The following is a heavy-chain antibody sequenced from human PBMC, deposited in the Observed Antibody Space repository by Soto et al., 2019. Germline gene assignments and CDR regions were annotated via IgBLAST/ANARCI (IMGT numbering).Heavy chain of an antibody. Sequence: QVQLQESGPGLVKPSQTLSLTCTDSGGSISSGGYYWSWIRQHPGKGLEWIGYIYYSGSTYYNPSLKSRVTISVDTSKNQFSLKLSSVTAADTAVYYCARAKKGIAAAENWFDPWGQGTLVTVSS. CDR2: IYYSGST. CDR3: ARAKKGIAAAENWFDP. D-gene: IGHD6-13*01. J-gene: IGHJ5*02. CDR1: GGSISSGGYY. V-gene: IGHV4-31*03.